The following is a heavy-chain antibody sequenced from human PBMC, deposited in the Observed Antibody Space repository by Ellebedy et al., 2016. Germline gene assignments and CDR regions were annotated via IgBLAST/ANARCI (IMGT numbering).Heavy chain of an antibody. D-gene: IGHD2-2*01. J-gene: IGHJ4*02. V-gene: IGHV3-30-3*01. CDR1: GFTFSHFD. Sequence: GGSLRLSCAVSGFTFSHFDIHWVRQAPGKGLEWVAFISNDGTNEYYADSVKGRFTISRDSSQHTLFLQMNSLRIEDSAVYFCARGAKHIEVLPSAYYFDYWGQGTLVTVSS. CDR2: ISNDGTNE. CDR3: ARGAKHIEVLPSAYYFDY.